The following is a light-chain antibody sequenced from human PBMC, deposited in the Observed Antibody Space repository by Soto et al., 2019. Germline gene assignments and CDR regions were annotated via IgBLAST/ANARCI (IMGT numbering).Light chain of an antibody. V-gene: IGKV3-11*01. CDR1: QSVISY. Sequence: EIVLTQSPAPLSLSPGERDTLSCRSSQSVISYLAWYQQKPGQAPRLLIYDASNRATGIPARFSGSGSGTDFTLTISSLEPEDFSVYYCQQRINWPPYTFGQGTNLEIK. CDR2: DAS. CDR3: QQRINWPPYT. J-gene: IGKJ2*01.